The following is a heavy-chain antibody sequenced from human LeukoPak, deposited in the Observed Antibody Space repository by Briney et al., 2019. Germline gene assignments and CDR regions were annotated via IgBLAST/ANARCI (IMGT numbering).Heavy chain of an antibody. CDR3: ARDVHCSSTRCYILAYFDP. CDR2: IYTSGST. Sequence: PSETLSLTCTVSGGSISSYYWSWIRQPAGKGLEWIGRIYTSGSTNYNPSLKSRVTMSVDTSKNQFSLKLSSVTAADTAVYYCARDVHCSSTRCYILAYFDPWGQGTLVTVSS. CDR1: GGSISSYY. D-gene: IGHD2-2*02. J-gene: IGHJ5*02. V-gene: IGHV4-4*07.